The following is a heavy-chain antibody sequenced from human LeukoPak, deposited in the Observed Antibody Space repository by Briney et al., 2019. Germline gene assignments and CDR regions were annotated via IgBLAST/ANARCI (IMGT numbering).Heavy chain of an antibody. CDR3: ARDGYGEGGILTGAPNWFDP. Sequence: GGSLRLSCAASGFTFSDYYMSWIRQAPGKGLEWVSYISSSGSTIYYADSVKGRFTISRDNAKNSLYLQMNSLRAEDTAVYYCARDGYGEGGILTGAPNWFDPWGQGTLVTVSS. J-gene: IGHJ5*02. CDR2: ISSSGSTI. D-gene: IGHD3-9*01. V-gene: IGHV3-11*01. CDR1: GFTFSDYY.